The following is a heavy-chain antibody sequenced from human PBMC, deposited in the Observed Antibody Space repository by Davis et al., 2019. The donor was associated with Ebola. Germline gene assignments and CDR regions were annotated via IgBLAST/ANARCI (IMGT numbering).Heavy chain of an antibody. J-gene: IGHJ3*02. V-gene: IGHV4-59*12. D-gene: IGHD3-22*01. CDR3: ASADKYYYDSSGYRTRGAFDI. CDR1: GGSISSYY. Sequence: GSLRLSCTVSGGSISSYYWSWIRQPPGKGLEWIGYIYYSGSTNYNPSLQSRVTISVDKSKNQFSLKLSSVTAADTAVYYCASADKYYYDSSGYRTRGAFDIWGQGTMVTVSS. CDR2: IYYSGST.